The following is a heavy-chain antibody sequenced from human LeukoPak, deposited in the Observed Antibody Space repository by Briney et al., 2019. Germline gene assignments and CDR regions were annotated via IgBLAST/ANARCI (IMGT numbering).Heavy chain of an antibody. CDR1: GGSISSYYW. V-gene: IGHV2-5*01. Sequence: TLSLTCTVSGGSISSYYWSWIRQPPGKALEWLALIYWNDDERYSPSLKNRLTITKDTSKNQVVLRMTNVDPVDTATYYCVHTRGHEGYCSSTSCLDAFDIWGQGTMVTVSS. CDR3: VHTRGHEGYCSSTSCLDAFDI. CDR2: IYWNDDE. J-gene: IGHJ3*02. D-gene: IGHD2-2*01.